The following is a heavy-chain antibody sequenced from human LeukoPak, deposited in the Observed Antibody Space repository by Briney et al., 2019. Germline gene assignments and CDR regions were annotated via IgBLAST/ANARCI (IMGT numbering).Heavy chain of an antibody. CDR2: ISSSGSGGNT. D-gene: IGHD1-26*01. Sequence: GGSLRLSCAASGFTFSSYAMHWARQAPGKGLEWVSGISSSGSGGNTYYADSVKGRFTISRDSSRNTLFLHMNTLRAEDTAIYYCAKDRTVGASYWYFDLWGRGTLVTVSS. J-gene: IGHJ2*01. CDR1: GFTFSSYA. V-gene: IGHV3-23*01. CDR3: AKDRTVGASYWYFDL.